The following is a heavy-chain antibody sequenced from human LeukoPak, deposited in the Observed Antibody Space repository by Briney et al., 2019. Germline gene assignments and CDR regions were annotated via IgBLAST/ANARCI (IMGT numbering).Heavy chain of an antibody. Sequence: PSETLSLTCTVSGGSISSYYWSWIRQPPGKRLEWIAYVSYSGSSSSNPSLESRVTISVDMSKNQFSLRLSSVTAPDTAVYYCARLQGRGDNYLDYWGQGTQVTVSS. CDR1: GGSISSYY. CDR3: ARLQGRGDNYLDY. D-gene: IGHD7-27*01. J-gene: IGHJ4*02. CDR2: VSYSGSS. V-gene: IGHV4-59*08.